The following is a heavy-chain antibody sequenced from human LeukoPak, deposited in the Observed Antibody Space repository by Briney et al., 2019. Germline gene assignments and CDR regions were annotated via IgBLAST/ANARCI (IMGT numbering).Heavy chain of an antibody. D-gene: IGHD3-22*01. CDR3: ARGNYYYDSDY. CDR1: GYTFIDYY. J-gene: IGHJ4*02. V-gene: IGHV1-2*02. Sequence: SVKVSCKASGYTFIDYYMHWVRQAPGQGLEWMGWINPNSGGTNYAQKFQGRVTMTRDTSISTAYMELSRLGSEDTAVYYCARGNYYYDSDYWGQGTLVTVSS. CDR2: INPNSGGT.